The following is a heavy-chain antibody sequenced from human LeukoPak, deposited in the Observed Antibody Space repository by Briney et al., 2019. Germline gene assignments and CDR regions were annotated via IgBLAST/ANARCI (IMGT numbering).Heavy chain of an antibody. CDR3: AKDLAAVWDAFDI. CDR1: GFTFGSYG. D-gene: IGHD3-16*01. CDR2: ISYDGSNK. Sequence: GGSLRLSCAASGFTFGSYGMHWVRQAPGKGPEWVAVISYDGSNKYYADSVKGRFTISRDNSKNTLYLQMNSLRAEDTAVYYCAKDLAAVWDAFDIWGQGTMVTVSS. J-gene: IGHJ3*02. V-gene: IGHV3-30*18.